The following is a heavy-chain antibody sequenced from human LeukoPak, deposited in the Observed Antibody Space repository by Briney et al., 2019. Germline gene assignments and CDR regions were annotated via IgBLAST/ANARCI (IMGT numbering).Heavy chain of an antibody. V-gene: IGHV1-69*13. CDR3: AREGFRTFDP. Sequence: SVKVSCKASGGTFSSYAISWVRQAPGQGLEWMGGIIPILGTANYAQKFQGRVTITADESTSTAYMELSSLRSEDTAVYYCAREGFRTFDPWGQGTLVTVSS. D-gene: IGHD1-14*01. CDR2: IIPILGTA. J-gene: IGHJ5*02. CDR1: GGTFSSYA.